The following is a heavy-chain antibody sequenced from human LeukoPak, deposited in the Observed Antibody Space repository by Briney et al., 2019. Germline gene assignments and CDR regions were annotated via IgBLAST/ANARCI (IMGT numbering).Heavy chain of an antibody. Sequence: GGSLRLSCAASGFTFSSYAMNWVRQAPGKGLEWVSAISGSGGNTYYADSVKGRFTISRDNSKNTLYLQMNSLGAEDTAVYYCAKGSQQLDRYYFDYWGQGTLVTVSS. D-gene: IGHD6-13*01. J-gene: IGHJ4*02. V-gene: IGHV3-23*01. CDR1: GFTFSSYA. CDR2: ISGSGGNT. CDR3: AKGSQQLDRYYFDY.